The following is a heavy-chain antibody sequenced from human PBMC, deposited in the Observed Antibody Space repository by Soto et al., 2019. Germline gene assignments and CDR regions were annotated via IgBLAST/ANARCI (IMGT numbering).Heavy chain of an antibody. V-gene: IGHV4-59*08. CDR3: ARRYGNCFDY. D-gene: IGHD1-1*01. J-gene: IGHJ4*02. CDR1: GGSISNYY. CDR2: IFYSGST. Sequence: QVQLQESGPGLVKPSETLSLTCTVSGGSISNYYWSWIRQPPGKGLEWIGYIFYSGSTTYTPSLKRRVTLSGDPSKDQFPLKLSSVAAADTAVYYCARRYGNCFDYWGQGTLVTVSS.